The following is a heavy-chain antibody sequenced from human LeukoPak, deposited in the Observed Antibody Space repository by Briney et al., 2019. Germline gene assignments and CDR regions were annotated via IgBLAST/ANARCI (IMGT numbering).Heavy chain of an antibody. CDR1: GFTFSSYT. CDR3: AKGGEQVTWNFQN. J-gene: IGHJ1*01. CDR2: ISSSSSYI. D-gene: IGHD1/OR15-1a*01. V-gene: IGHV3-21*04. Sequence: GGSLRLSCAASGFTFSSYTMNWVRQAPGKGLEWVSSISSSSSYIYYADSVGGRFTISRDNSKNTLYLQMNGLRAEDTAVYYCAKGGEQVTWNFQNWGQGTLVTVSS.